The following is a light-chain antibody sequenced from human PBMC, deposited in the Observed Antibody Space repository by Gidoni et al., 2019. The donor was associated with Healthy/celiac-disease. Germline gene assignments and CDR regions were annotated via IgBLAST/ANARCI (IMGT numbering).Light chain of an antibody. CDR1: QSISSY. CDR2: AAS. CDR3: QQSYSTLVT. Sequence: DIQMTQSPSSLSASVGDRVTITCRASQSISSYLNWYQQKPGKAPKLLIYAASSLQSGVPSRFSGSVSGTDFTLTISSLQPEDFATYYCQQSYSTLVTFGQGPRLEIK. V-gene: IGKV1-39*01. J-gene: IGKJ5*01.